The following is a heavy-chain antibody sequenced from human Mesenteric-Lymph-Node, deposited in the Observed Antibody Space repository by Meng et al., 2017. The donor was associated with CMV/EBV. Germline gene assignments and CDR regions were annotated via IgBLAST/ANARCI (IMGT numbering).Heavy chain of an antibody. J-gene: IGHJ6*02. D-gene: IGHD1-14*01. V-gene: IGHV4-39*07. CDR1: GGSISSTSYY. CDR2: IYYSGST. CDR3: ARGVDYGFPGTGLDYYGMDV. Sequence: SETLSLTCTVSGGSISSTSYYWVWIRQPPGKGLEWIGSIYYSGSTYYNPSLKSRVTMSVDTSKNQFSLKLNSVTAADTAVYYCARGVDYGFPGTGLDYYGMDVWGRGTTVTVSS.